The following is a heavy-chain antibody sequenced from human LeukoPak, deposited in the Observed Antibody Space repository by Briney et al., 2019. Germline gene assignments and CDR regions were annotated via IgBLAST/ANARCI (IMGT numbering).Heavy chain of an antibody. D-gene: IGHD3-10*01. V-gene: IGHV4-34*01. CDR3: ARDGSPGANWFDP. CDR1: GGSFSGHY. CDR2: INHSGST. Sequence: SETLSLTCAVYGGSFSGHYWSWIRQPPGKGPEWIGEINHSGSTNYNPSLKSRVTIAVDTSKNQFSLKLSSVTAADTAVYYCARDGSPGANWFDPWGQGTLVTVSS. J-gene: IGHJ5*02.